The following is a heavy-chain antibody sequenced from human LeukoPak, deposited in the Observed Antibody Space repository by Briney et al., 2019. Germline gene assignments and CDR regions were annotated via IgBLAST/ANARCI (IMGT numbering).Heavy chain of an antibody. CDR1: GYSFITHW. V-gene: IGHV5-51*01. CDR2: IYPGDSDT. Sequence: GESLKISCKASGYSFITHWIAWVRQTPGKGLEWMGIIYPGDSDTKYSPSFQGQVTISADKSISTAYLQWSSLKASDTAMYYCARLVGAVAGTRPYYYYGIDVWGQGTTVTVSS. J-gene: IGHJ6*02. D-gene: IGHD6-19*01. CDR3: ARLVGAVAGTRPYYYYGIDV.